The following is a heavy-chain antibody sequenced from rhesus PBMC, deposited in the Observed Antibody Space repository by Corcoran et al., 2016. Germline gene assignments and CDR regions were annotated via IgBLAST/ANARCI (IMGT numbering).Heavy chain of an antibody. J-gene: IGHJ4*01. D-gene: IGHD4-29*01. Sequence: EVQLVESGGGLAKPGGSLRLSCAASGFTFSSYWMNGVRQAPGTGLEWVSAINRGGGSTYYADSVKGRFTISRDNSKNTLSLQMNSLSAEDTAVYYCAKVPDGSSYVLGYFDYWCQGVLVTVSS. CDR3: AKVPDGSSYVLGYFDY. CDR2: INRGGGST. V-gene: IGHV3S25*01. CDR1: GFTFSSYW.